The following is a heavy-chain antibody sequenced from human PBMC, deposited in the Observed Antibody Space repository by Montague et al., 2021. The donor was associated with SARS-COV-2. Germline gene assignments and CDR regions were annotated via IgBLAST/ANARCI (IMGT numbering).Heavy chain of an antibody. V-gene: IGHV3-9*01. CDR1: GFTFSDFA. J-gene: IGHJ4*02. CDR2: ISRNSGRI. Sequence: SLRLSCAASGFTFSDFAMHWVRQAPGKGLEWVSGISRNSGRICYADSVKGRFTISRDNAKNSLYLQMNSLRAEDTAVYYCAKVSSRDGYNFRDYWGQGTLVTVSS. D-gene: IGHD5-24*01. CDR3: AKVSSRDGYNFRDY.